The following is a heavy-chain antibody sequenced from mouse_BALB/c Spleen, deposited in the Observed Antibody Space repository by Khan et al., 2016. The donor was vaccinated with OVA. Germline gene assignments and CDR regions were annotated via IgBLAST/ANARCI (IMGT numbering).Heavy chain of an antibody. V-gene: IGHV5-6*01. Sequence: DVQLVESGGDLMKPGGSLKLSCAASGFSFSAYGMSWVRQTPDKRLAWVATINSDGYYTYYPDSVQGRFTISRNNAKNTLYLQMSSLKSEDTAMYYCARHLTGSFAYWGQGTLVTVSA. J-gene: IGHJ3*01. CDR3: ARHLTGSFAY. CDR2: INSDGYYT. D-gene: IGHD4-1*01. CDR1: GFSFSAYG.